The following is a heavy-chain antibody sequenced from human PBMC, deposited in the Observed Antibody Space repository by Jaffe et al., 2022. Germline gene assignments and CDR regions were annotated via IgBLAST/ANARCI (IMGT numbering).Heavy chain of an antibody. V-gene: IGHV3-21*01. Sequence: EVQLVESGGGLVKPGGSLRLSCAASGFTFSSYSMNWVRQAPGKGLEWVSSISSSSSYIYYADSVKGRFTISRDNAKNSLYLQMNSLRAEDTAVYYCAREDSGYDHPGAYYYYYMDVWGKGTTVTVSS. D-gene: IGHD5-12*01. CDR3: AREDSGYDHPGAYYYYYMDV. J-gene: IGHJ6*03. CDR2: ISSSSSYI. CDR1: GFTFSSYS.